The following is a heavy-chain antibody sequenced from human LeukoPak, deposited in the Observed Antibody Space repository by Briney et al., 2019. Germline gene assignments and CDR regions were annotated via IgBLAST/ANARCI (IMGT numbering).Heavy chain of an antibody. CDR3: ARYGPPRLRGVRGAFDI. CDR1: GGSISSGSYY. J-gene: IGHJ3*02. D-gene: IGHD4-17*01. CDR2: IYTSGST. Sequence: SQTLSLTCTVSGGSISSGSYYWSWIRQPAGKGLEWIGRIYTSGSTNYNLSLKSRVTISVDTSKHQFSLKLSSVTAADTAVYYCARYGPPRLRGVRGAFDIWGQGTMVTVSS. V-gene: IGHV4-61*02.